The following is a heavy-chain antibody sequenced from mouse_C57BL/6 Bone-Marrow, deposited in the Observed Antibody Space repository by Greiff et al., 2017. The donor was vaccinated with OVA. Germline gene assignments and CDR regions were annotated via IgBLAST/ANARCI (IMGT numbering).Heavy chain of an antibody. CDR3: ARRGNRGYFDV. V-gene: IGHV5-6*02. Sequence: EVMLVESGGDLVKPGGSLKLSCAASGFTFSSYGMSWVRQTPDKRLEWVATISSGGSYTYYPDSVKGRFTISRDNAKNTLYLQMSSLKSEDTAMYYCARRGNRGYFDVWGTGTTVTVSS. CDR1: GFTFSSYG. D-gene: IGHD2-1*01. J-gene: IGHJ1*03. CDR2: ISSGGSYT.